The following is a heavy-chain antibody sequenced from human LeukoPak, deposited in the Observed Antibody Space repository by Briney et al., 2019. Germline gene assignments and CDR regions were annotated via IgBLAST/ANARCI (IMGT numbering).Heavy chain of an antibody. D-gene: IGHD4-17*01. CDR2: IRSKANDHAT. V-gene: IGHV3-73*01. J-gene: IGHJ4*02. CDR3: TRRLMTTVNDY. Sequence: GGSLRLSCAASGFTFSGSAMHWVRQSPGKGLEWVGRIRSKANDHATAYAAPVRGRFTISRDDSKNTAYLQMNSLKTEDTAVYYCTRRLMTTVNDYWGQGTLVTVSS. CDR1: GFTFSGSA.